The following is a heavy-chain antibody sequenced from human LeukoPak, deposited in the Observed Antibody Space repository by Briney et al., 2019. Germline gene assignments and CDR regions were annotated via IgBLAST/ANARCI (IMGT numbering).Heavy chain of an antibody. CDR2: IYYSGST. CDR3: AREMTTASDDAFDI. V-gene: IGHV4-31*03. CDR1: GGSISSGGYY. Sequence: SETLSLTCTVSGGSISSGGYYWSWIRQHPGKGLEWIGYIYYSGSTYYNPSLKSRVTISVDTSKNQFSLKLSSVTAADTAVYYCAREMTTASDDAFDIWGQGTMVTVSS. J-gene: IGHJ3*02. D-gene: IGHD4-17*01.